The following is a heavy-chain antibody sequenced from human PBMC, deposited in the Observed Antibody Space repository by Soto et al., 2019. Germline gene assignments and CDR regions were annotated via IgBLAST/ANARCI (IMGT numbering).Heavy chain of an antibody. D-gene: IGHD3-10*01. J-gene: IGHJ6*02. Sequence: GESLKISCKGSGYSFTSYWISWVRQMPGKGLEWMGRIDPSDSYTNYSPSFQGDVTISADKSISTAYLQWSSLKASDTAMYYCARRHWFGEMRFCGMDVWGQGSTVTVS. V-gene: IGHV5-10-1*01. CDR3: ARRHWFGEMRFCGMDV. CDR1: GYSFTSYW. CDR2: IDPSDSYT.